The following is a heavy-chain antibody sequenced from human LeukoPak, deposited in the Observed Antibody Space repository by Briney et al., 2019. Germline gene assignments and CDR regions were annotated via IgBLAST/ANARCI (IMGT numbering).Heavy chain of an antibody. Sequence: SETLSLTCAVYGGSFSGYYWSWIRQPPGKGLEWIGEINHSGSTNYNPSLKSRVTISVDTSKNQFSLKLSSVTAADTAVYYCARSSGWLHDAFDIWGQGTMVTVSS. CDR1: GGSFSGYY. J-gene: IGHJ3*02. CDR3: ARSSGWLHDAFDI. D-gene: IGHD6-19*01. CDR2: INHSGST. V-gene: IGHV4-34*01.